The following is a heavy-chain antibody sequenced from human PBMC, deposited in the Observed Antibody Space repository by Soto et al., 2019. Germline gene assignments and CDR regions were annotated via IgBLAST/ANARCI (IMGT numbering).Heavy chain of an antibody. J-gene: IGHJ5*02. D-gene: IGHD6-19*01. V-gene: IGHV4-59*08. Sequence: PSETLSLTCTVSGGSISSYYWSWIRQPPGKGLEWIGYIYYTGSTNYNPSLKSRVTTSVDTSKNQVSLKLSSVTAADTAVYYCARASPYSSGWDNWFDPWGQGTLVTVSS. CDR2: IYYTGST. CDR3: ARASPYSSGWDNWFDP. CDR1: GGSISSYY.